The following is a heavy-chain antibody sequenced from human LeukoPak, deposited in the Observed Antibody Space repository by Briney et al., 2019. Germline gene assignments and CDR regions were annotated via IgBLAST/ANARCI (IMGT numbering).Heavy chain of an antibody. D-gene: IGHD2-15*01. V-gene: IGHV4-4*02. CDR1: GGSISSSNW. CDR2: IYHSGST. Sequence: SETLSLTCAVSGGSISSSNWWSWVRQPPGKGLEWIGEIYHSGSTNYNPSLKSRVTISVDKSKNQFSLKLSSVTAADTAVYYCASGYCSGGSCYSYFDYWGQGTLSPSPQ. J-gene: IGHJ4*02. CDR3: ASGYCSGGSCYSYFDY.